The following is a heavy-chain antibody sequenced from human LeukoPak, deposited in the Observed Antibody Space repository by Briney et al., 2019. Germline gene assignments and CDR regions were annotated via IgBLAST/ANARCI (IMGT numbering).Heavy chain of an antibody. CDR3: ARDSGTTGEVKFDP. CDR2: ISGSGVI. D-gene: IGHD3-10*01. V-gene: IGHV4-4*07. Sequence: SETLSLTCTVSGGPITTYYLSWIRQSAGMGLEWIGRISGSGVITYNPSLKSRVILSLDTSNNHFSLKLISVTTADTAVYYCARDSGTTGEVKFDPWGRGMLVTVSS. J-gene: IGHJ5*02. CDR1: GGPITTYY.